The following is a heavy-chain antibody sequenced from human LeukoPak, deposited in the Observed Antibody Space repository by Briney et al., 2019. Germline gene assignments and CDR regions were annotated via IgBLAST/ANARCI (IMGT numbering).Heavy chain of an antibody. CDR1: GFTFSSYS. V-gene: IGHV3-21*01. Sequence: GGSLRLSCAASGFTFSSYSMNWVRQAPGKGLDWVSGISGTSSYMYYGDSVKGRFTVSRDNAKNSLYLQMESLRVEDTAVYYCARDLHYYGSGPWGQGALVTVSS. D-gene: IGHD3-10*01. CDR3: ARDLHYYGSGP. CDR2: ISGTSSYM. J-gene: IGHJ5*02.